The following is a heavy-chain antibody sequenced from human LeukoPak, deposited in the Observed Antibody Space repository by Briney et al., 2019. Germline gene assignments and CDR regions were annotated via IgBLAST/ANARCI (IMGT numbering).Heavy chain of an antibody. CDR1: GITFTNAW. J-gene: IGHJ4*02. D-gene: IGHD7-27*01. Sequence: GGSLRLSCDVSGITFTNAWFIWVRQAQGKGLEWVGRIRSKTDGGTSDLAASVTGRFTISRDDSENTMYLQMNSLDTEDTAVYYCATAPGYWGLAPLDYWGRGTLVTVSS. CDR3: ATAPGYWGLAPLDY. V-gene: IGHV3-15*01. CDR2: IRSKTDGGTS.